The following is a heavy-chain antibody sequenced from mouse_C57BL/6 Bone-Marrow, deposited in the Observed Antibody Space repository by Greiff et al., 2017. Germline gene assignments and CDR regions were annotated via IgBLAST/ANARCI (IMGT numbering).Heavy chain of an antibody. Sequence: VQLQQSGAELVRPGASVKLSCTASGFNIKDDYMHWVKQRPEQGLEWIGWIVPENGDTEYDSKFQGTATITADTSSNTAYLPLSSLTSEDTAVYYCTTGATVVYFDYWGQGTTLTVSS. CDR1: GFNIKDDY. J-gene: IGHJ2*01. CDR3: TTGATVVYFDY. D-gene: IGHD1-1*01. V-gene: IGHV14-4*01. CDR2: IVPENGDT.